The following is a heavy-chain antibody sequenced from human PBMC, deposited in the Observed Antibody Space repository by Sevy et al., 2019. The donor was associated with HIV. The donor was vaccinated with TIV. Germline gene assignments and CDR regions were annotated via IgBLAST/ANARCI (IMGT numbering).Heavy chain of an antibody. J-gene: IGHJ4*02. CDR1: GFSFSSYA. CDR3: AKGGFTMVRGVFDY. V-gene: IGHV3-23*01. Sequence: GGSLRLSCAASGFSFSSYAMSWVRQTPGKGLEWVSAISGSGGSTYYADSVKGRFTISRVNSKNTLYLQMNSLIAEDTAVYYCAKGGFTMVRGVFDYWGQGTLVTVSS. D-gene: IGHD3-10*01. CDR2: ISGSGGST.